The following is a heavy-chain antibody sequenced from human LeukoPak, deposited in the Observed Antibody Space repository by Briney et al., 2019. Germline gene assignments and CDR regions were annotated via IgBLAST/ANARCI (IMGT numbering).Heavy chain of an antibody. Sequence: KPSETLSLTCTVSGVSISSYFWSWIRQPAGKGLEWIGRIHTRGSTNYNPSLKSRVTMSVDTSKNQFSLKLSSVTAADTAVYYCARDQYYYDSSGTITLDYWGQGTLVTVSS. J-gene: IGHJ4*02. D-gene: IGHD3-22*01. CDR2: IHTRGST. V-gene: IGHV4-4*07. CDR1: GVSISSYF. CDR3: ARDQYYYDSSGTITLDY.